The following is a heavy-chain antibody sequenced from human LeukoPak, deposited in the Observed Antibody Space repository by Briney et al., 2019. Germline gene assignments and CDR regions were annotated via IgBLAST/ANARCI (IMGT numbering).Heavy chain of an antibody. D-gene: IGHD2-2*02. V-gene: IGHV1-69*01. CDR2: IIPIFGTA. CDR1: GGTFSGYA. Sequence: SVKVSCKASGGTFSGYAISWVRQAPGQGLEWMGGIIPIFGTANYAQKFQGRVTITADESTSTAYMELSSLRSEDTAVYYCARAQLPYNYFDYWGQGTLVTVSS. J-gene: IGHJ4*02. CDR3: ARAQLPYNYFDY.